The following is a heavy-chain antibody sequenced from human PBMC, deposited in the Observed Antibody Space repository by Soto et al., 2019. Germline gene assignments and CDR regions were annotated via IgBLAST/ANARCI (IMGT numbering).Heavy chain of an antibody. Sequence: PSETLSLTCSVFGASVNSYYWSWIRQSPGRGLEWIGHIFNSGTIHYNPSLKSRVTMSVDSSKHQVSLKMNSVTAADTAIYYCGRDLLSTASARWYFYYGLDVWGQGTAVTVSS. CDR3: GRDLLSTASARWYFYYGLDV. J-gene: IGHJ6*02. D-gene: IGHD3-10*01. V-gene: IGHV4-59*02. CDR2: IFNSGTI. CDR1: GASVNSYY.